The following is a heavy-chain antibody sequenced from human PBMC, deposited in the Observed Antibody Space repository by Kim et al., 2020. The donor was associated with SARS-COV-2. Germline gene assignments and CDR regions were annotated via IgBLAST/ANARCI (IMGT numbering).Heavy chain of an antibody. CDR1: GFTVSNNY. V-gene: IGHV3-53*01. J-gene: IGHJ3*01. D-gene: IGHD1-20*01. CDR3: ARLWYDGAFDL. Sequence: GGSLRLSCSASGFTVSNNYMTWVRQAPGKGLEWVSSIFTSGKTYSIDSVKGRFTISRDDPKNMVHLQMNSLRAKDTALYYCARLWYDGAFDLWGQGTMVTVSS. CDR2: IFTSGKT.